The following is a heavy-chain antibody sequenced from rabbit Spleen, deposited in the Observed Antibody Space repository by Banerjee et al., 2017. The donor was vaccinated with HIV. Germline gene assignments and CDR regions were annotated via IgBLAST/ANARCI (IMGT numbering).Heavy chain of an antibody. D-gene: IGHD1-1*01. Sequence: QEQLVESGGGLVQPEGSLTLTCTASGFSFSSGYDIVWVRQAPGKGLELIACIYTTSGNTWYASWVNGRFTISRSISLNTVDLKMTSLTAADTATYFCVRGTSSVSYYISLWGPGTLVTVS. CDR3: VRGTSSVSYYISL. J-gene: IGHJ6*01. CDR2: IYTTSGNT. V-gene: IGHV1S43*01. CDR1: GFSFSSGYD.